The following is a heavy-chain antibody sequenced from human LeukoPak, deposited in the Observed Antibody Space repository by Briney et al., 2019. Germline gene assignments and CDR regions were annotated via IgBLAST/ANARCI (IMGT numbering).Heavy chain of an antibody. CDR3: AREGPVTYDY. Sequence: GGSLRLSCAASGFTFSSYAMHWVRQAPGKGLEWVAVISFDGSNKYYADSVKGRFTISRDNSKNTLYLQMNSLRAEGTAVYYCAREGPVTYDYWGQGTLVTVSS. CDR1: GFTFSSYA. V-gene: IGHV3-30-3*01. CDR2: ISFDGSNK. D-gene: IGHD4-17*01. J-gene: IGHJ4*02.